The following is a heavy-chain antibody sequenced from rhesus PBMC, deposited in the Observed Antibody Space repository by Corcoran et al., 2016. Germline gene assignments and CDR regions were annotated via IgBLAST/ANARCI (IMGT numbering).Heavy chain of an antibody. D-gene: IGHD3-9*01. Sequence: QVQLQESGPGLVKPSETLSLTCAVSGGSISSNYWSWIRQPPGTGLGGIGRISGNGGSTDNNPSLKSRVTISKDTSKNQFSLRLSSVTAADMAVYYCTRGGLRDADYSGLDSWGQGVVVTVSS. V-gene: IGHV4-173*01. CDR1: GGSISSNY. J-gene: IGHJ6*01. CDR3: TRGGLRDADYSGLDS. CDR2: ISGNGGST.